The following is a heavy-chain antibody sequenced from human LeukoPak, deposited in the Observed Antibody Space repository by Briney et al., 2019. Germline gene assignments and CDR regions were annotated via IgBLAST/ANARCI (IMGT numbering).Heavy chain of an antibody. D-gene: IGHD5-18*01. V-gene: IGHV4-4*07. CDR2: IYPSGST. CDR3: ARFSAMAPWYMDV. CDR1: GGSISGYY. J-gene: IGHJ6*03. Sequence: SETLSLTCTVTGGSISGYYWIWIRQPAGKGLEWIGRIYPSGSTNYNSSLKSRATMSVDTSKNQFSLKLSSVTAADTAVYYCARFSAMAPWYMDVWGKGTTVTVSS.